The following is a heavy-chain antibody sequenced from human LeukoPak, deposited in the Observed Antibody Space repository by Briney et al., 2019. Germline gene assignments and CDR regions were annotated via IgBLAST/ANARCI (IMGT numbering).Heavy chain of an antibody. J-gene: IGHJ3*02. CDR3: ARERRFLEWLFRRPAAFDI. D-gene: IGHD3-3*01. V-gene: IGHV4-38-2*02. CDR1: GYSISSGYY. CDR2: IYHSGST. Sequence: SETLSLTCTVSGYSISSGYYWGWIRQPPGKGLEWIGSIYHSGSTYYNPSLKSRVTISVDTSKNQFSLKLRSVTAADTAVYYCARERRFLEWLFRRPAAFDIWGQGTMVTVSS.